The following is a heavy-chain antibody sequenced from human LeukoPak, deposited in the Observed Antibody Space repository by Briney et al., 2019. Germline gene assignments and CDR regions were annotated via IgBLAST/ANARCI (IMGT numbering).Heavy chain of an antibody. Sequence: GGSLRLSCAASRFTFISYAVSWVRQAPGKGLEWVSAISGSGGTTYYADSVKGRFSISRDNSKNTLYLQMNSLRAEDTALYYCAIDRNGWPTNFDAWGQGTLVTVSA. V-gene: IGHV3-23*01. J-gene: IGHJ4*02. D-gene: IGHD6-19*01. CDR3: AIDRNGWPTNFDA. CDR2: ISGSGGTT. CDR1: RFTFISYA.